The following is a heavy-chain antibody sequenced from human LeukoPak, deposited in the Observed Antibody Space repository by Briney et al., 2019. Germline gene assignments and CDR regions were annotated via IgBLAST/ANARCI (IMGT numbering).Heavy chain of an antibody. J-gene: IGHJ6*02. Sequence: GASVKVSCKTSGYTFTNYGISWVRQAPGLGLEWMGWISAYNGNTNYAQKVQGRVTMTTDTSTSTAYMELRSLRSDDTAVYYCARDNTGYNYGMDVWGQGTTVTVSS. CDR1: GYTFTNYG. D-gene: IGHD6-13*01. CDR3: ARDNTGYNYGMDV. CDR2: ISAYNGNT. V-gene: IGHV1-18*01.